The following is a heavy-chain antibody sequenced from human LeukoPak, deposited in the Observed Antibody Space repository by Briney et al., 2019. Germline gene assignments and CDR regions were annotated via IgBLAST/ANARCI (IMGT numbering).Heavy chain of an antibody. CDR1: GGSFSGYY. CDR2: INHSGST. D-gene: IGHD5-24*01. V-gene: IGHV4-34*01. Sequence: SETLSLTCAVYGGSFSGYYWSWIRQPPGKGLEWIGEINHSGSTNYNPSLKSRVTISVDTSKNQFSLKLSSVTAADTAVYYCARGKGRWLQSSNSGHYYYMDVWGKGTTVTVSS. CDR3: ARGKGRWLQSSNSGHYYYMDV. J-gene: IGHJ6*03.